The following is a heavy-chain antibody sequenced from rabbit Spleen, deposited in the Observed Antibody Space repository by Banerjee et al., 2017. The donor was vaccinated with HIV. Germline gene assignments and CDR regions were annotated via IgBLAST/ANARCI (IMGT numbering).Heavy chain of an antibody. CDR3: ARDGAGGSYFAL. J-gene: IGHJ6*01. CDR1: GFSFSNDNY. Sequence: QSLEESGGGLVQPEGSLTLTCTASGFSFSNDNYIYWVRQAPGKGLEWIGCIYGGSSPATYYSSWAKGRFTIAKTSSTTVTLQMTSLTGADTATYFCARDGAGGSYFALWGPGTLVTVS. V-gene: IGHV1S40*01. CDR2: IYGGSSPAT. D-gene: IGHD8-1*01.